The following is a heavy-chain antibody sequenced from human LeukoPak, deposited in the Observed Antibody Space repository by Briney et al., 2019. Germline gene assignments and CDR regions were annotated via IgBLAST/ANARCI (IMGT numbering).Heavy chain of an antibody. J-gene: IGHJ4*02. CDR3: ARDLLLWFGELSGDSDY. D-gene: IGHD3-10*01. CDR1: GFTFSDYY. V-gene: IGHV3-11*06. Sequence: GGSLRLSCAASGFTFSDYYMSWIRQAPGKGLEWVSYITSSSTYTNYADSVQGRFTISRDNAKNSLYLQMNSLRAEDTAVYYCARDLLLWFGELSGDSDYWGQGTLVTVSS. CDR2: ITSSSTYT.